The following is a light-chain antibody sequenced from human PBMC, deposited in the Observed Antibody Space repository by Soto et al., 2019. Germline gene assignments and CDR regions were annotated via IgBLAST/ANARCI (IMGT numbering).Light chain of an antibody. Sequence: NFMLTQPLSVSESPGKTVTISCTRSSGVIVSNYVQWYRQRPGSAPTTLIYEDSQRLPGVPDRFSGSIDASSNSASLTLSGLETQDEGDYYCQSYDKNGRVVFGGGTKLTVL. CDR2: EDS. CDR1: SGVIVSNY. J-gene: IGLJ2*01. CDR3: QSYDKNGRVV. V-gene: IGLV6-57*04.